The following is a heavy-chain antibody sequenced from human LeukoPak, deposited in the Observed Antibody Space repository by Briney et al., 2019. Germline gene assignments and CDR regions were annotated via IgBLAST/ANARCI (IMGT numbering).Heavy chain of an antibody. D-gene: IGHD1-1*01. CDR3: AREVTTGTTNWFDP. V-gene: IGHV1-8*03. Sequence: ASVKVSCKASGYTFTSYDINWVRQATGQGLEWMGWMNPNSGNTGYAQKFQGRVTITRNTSISTAYMEVSSLRSEDTAVYYCAREVTTGTTNWFDPWGQGTLVTVSS. J-gene: IGHJ5*02. CDR1: GYTFTSYD. CDR2: MNPNSGNT.